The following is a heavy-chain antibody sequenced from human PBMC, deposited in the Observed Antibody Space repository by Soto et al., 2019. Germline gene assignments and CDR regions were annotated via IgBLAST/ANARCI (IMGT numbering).Heavy chain of an antibody. CDR1: GGSISDNW. D-gene: IGHD6-19*01. CDR2: IYHSGTT. Sequence: QVQLQESGPGLVKPSGTLSLTCAVSGGSISDNWWSWVRQPPGKGLEWSGEIYHSGTTNYNPSLKSRVTISLNKSASQISLTLNSVTAADTAAYYCARHLAVARTRGFDYWGQGTLVTVSS. CDR3: ARHLAVARTRGFDY. J-gene: IGHJ4*02. V-gene: IGHV4-4*02.